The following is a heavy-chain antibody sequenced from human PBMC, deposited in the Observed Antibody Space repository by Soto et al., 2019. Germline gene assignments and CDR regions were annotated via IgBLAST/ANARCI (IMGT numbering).Heavy chain of an antibody. J-gene: IGHJ6*02. D-gene: IGHD3-3*01. Sequence: GGSLRLSCAASGFTFSSYWMSWVRQAPWKGLEWVANIKQDGSEKYYVDSVKGRFTISRDNAKNSLYLQMNSLRAEDTAVYYCARDNYDFWSGYSDGMDVWGQGTTVTVSS. CDR1: GFTFSSYW. CDR2: IKQDGSEK. V-gene: IGHV3-7*01. CDR3: ARDNYDFWSGYSDGMDV.